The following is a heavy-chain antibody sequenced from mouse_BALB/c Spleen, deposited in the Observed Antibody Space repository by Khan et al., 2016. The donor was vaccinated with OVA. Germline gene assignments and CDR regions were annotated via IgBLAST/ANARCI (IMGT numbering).Heavy chain of an antibody. CDR1: GYTFTSYW. Sequence: QVQLKQSGAELAKPGASVKMSCKASGYTFTSYWMHWVKQRPGQGLEWIGYINPSTGYSEYNQKFKDKATLTADKSSSTAYMQLSSLTSDDSEVYYCANTGSSSAWFAYWGQGTLVTVSA. CDR3: ANTGSSSAWFAY. V-gene: IGHV1-7*01. CDR2: INPSTGYS. J-gene: IGHJ3*01. D-gene: IGHD1-1*01.